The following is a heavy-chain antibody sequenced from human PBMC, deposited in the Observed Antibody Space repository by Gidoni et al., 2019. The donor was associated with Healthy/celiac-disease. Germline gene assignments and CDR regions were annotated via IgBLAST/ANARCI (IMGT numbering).Heavy chain of an antibody. CDR3: ARGTYYYDSSGYSGGYFDY. CDR1: GFTFSSYA. CDR2: ISYDGSNK. V-gene: IGHV3-30*01. J-gene: IGHJ4*02. D-gene: IGHD3-22*01. Sequence: QVQLVESGGGVVQPGRSLRLSCAASGFTFSSYAMHWFRQAPGKGLEWVAVISYDGSNKYYADSVKGRFTISRDNSKNTLYLQMNSLRAEDTAVYYCARGTYYYDSSGYSGGYFDYWGQGTLVTVSS.